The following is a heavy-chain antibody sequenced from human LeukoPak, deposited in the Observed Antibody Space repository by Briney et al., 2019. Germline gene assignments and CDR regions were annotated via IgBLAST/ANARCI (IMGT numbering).Heavy chain of an antibody. D-gene: IGHD6-19*01. V-gene: IGHV4-59*01. CDR3: ARERQWLGRNYNWFDP. Sequence: SETLSLTCTVSGVSISSDYWSWGRQPPGKGVGGRGHISYSASPQYNPSHKSRVTLSVATSKTRFSLNLNSVTAADTAVYYCARERQWLGRNYNWFDPWGQGTLVTVSS. CDR2: ISYSASP. J-gene: IGHJ5*02. CDR1: GVSISSDY.